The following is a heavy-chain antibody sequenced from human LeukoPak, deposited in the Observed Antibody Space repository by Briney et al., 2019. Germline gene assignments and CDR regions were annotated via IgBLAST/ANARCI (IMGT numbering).Heavy chain of an antibody. CDR1: GYTFTDYY. V-gene: IGHV1-69-2*01. Sequence: ASVKVSCKVSGYTFTDYYMHWVQQAPGKGLEWMGLVDPEDGETIYAEKSQGRVTITADTSTDTAYMELSSLRSEDTAVYYCATAYRENYYGSGSYYNPWGQGTLVTVSS. J-gene: IGHJ5*02. CDR2: VDPEDGET. D-gene: IGHD3-10*01. CDR3: ATAYRENYYGSGSYYNP.